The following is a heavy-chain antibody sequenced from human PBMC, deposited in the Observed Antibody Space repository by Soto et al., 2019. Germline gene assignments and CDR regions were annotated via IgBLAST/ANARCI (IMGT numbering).Heavy chain of an antibody. CDR2: IIPALGTT. CDR3: ARPDFGDYWYFDL. Sequence: QDQLVQSGAEVKKPGSSVKVSCKAFGGPFSSHTFSWVRQAPGQGLEWMGRIIPALGTTTYAQKFQGRITTTADETVTTVYMELNSLRTEDTDVYYCARPDFGDYWYFDLWGRGTLVTVSS. J-gene: IGHJ2*01. CDR1: GGPFSSHT. V-gene: IGHV1-69*08. D-gene: IGHD4-17*01.